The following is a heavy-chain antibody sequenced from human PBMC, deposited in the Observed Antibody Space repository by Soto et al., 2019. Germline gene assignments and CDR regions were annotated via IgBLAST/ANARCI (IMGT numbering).Heavy chain of an antibody. J-gene: IGHJ6*02. CDR2: ISSSGSTI. D-gene: IGHD4-17*01. V-gene: IGHV3-48*03. Sequence: GSLRLSCAASGFTFSSYEMNWVRQAPGKGLEWVSYISSSGSTIYYADSVKGRFTISRDNAKNSLYLQMNSLRAEDTAVYYCARNNYGDLYYYYYGMDVWGQGTTVTVSS. CDR3: ARNNYGDLYYYYYGMDV. CDR1: GFTFSSYE.